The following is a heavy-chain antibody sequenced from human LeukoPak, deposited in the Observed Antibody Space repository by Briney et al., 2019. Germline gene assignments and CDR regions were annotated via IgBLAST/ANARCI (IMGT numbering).Heavy chain of an antibody. CDR2: IYPGDSDT. V-gene: IGHV5-51*01. Sequence: GEPLKISFKGSGSRFTSYLISWVRQMPGKGLEWMGIIYPGDSDTKYSPSFQGQVTISADKSITTTYLQWSSLKASDTAIYYCARRSSIATRLFDFWGQGTLVTVSS. CDR3: ARRSSIATRLFDF. CDR1: GSRFTSYL. D-gene: IGHD6-6*01. J-gene: IGHJ4*02.